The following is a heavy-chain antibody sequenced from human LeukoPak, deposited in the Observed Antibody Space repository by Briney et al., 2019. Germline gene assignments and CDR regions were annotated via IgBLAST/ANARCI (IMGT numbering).Heavy chain of an antibody. J-gene: IGHJ4*02. Sequence: PGGSLRLSCAASGFTFTDFAMIWVRQAPGKVLEWVSSISDGTTFYADSVEGRFTISRDNSKNTLYLQMNSLRAEDTAVYYCAKGYGPGSRLGYWGQGTLDTVSS. CDR3: AKGYGPGSRLGY. D-gene: IGHD3-10*01. V-gene: IGHV3-23*01. CDR2: ISDGTT. CDR1: GFTFTDFA.